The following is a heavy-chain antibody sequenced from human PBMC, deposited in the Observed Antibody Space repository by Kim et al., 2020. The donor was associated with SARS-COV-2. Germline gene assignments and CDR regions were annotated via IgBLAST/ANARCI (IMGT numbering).Heavy chain of an antibody. CDR3: ARDKGERYSDY. J-gene: IGHJ4*02. V-gene: IGHV3-33*01. CDR1: GLPFSAFG. D-gene: IGHD3-16*01. Sequence: GGSLRLSCAASGLPFSAFGMHWVRQAPGKGLEWVAMIWSDGSKEYYADSVKGRFTISRDNSINTVYLQMNSLRAEDTAVYYCARDKGERYSDYWGQGTLVIVS. CDR2: IWSDGSKE.